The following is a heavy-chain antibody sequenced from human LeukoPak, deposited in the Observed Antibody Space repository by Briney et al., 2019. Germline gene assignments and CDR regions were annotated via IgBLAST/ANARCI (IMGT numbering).Heavy chain of an antibody. CDR2: ISSGSNTI. V-gene: IGHV3-48*04. J-gene: IGHJ4*02. CDR3: ARKVLGSGNYYLAY. CDR1: GFTLISHS. D-gene: IGHD3-10*01. Sequence: GGSLRLSCAASGFTLISHSMNWVRQAPGKGLEWVSYISSGSNTIDYADSVKGRFTISRDNAKNSLYLQMNSLRVEDTAVYYCARKVLGSGNYYLAYWGQGTLVTVSS.